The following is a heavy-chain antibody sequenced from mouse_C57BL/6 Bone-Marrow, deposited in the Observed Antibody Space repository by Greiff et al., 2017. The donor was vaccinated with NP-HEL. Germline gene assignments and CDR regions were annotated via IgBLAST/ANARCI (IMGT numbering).Heavy chain of an antibody. V-gene: IGHV1-82*01. CDR1: GYAFSSSW. D-gene: IGHD1-1*01. Sequence: QVQLQQSGPELVKPGASVKISCKASGYAFSSSWMNWVKQRPGKGLEWIGRIYPGDGDTNYNGKFKGKATLTADKSSSTAYMQLSSLTSEDSAVYFCARRAGSSYPYWYFDVWGTGTTVTVSS. J-gene: IGHJ1*03. CDR2: IYPGDGDT. CDR3: ARRAGSSYPYWYFDV.